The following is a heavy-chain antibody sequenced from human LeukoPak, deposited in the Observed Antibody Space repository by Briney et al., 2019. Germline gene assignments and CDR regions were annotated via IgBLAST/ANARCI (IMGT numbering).Heavy chain of an antibody. CDR2: INPNSGGT. CDR1: GCTFTGYY. D-gene: IGHD6-19*01. V-gene: IGHV1-2*02. J-gene: IGHJ5*02. CDR3: ARGKPPYSSGWYREDWFDP. Sequence: GASVKVSCKASGCTFTGYYMHWVRQAPGQGLEWMGWINPNSGGTNYAQKFQGRVTMTRDTSISTAYMELSRLRSDDTAVYYCARGKPPYSSGWYREDWFDPWGQGALVTVSS.